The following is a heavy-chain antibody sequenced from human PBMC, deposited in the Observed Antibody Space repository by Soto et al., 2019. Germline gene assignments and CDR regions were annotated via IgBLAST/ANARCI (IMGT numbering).Heavy chain of an antibody. D-gene: IGHD2-15*01. CDR3: ARDLGGWPDY. V-gene: IGHV1-18*01. Sequence: GASVKVSCKASGYTFTSYGISWVRQAPGQGLEWMGWINACNGNTNYAQKFQGRVTITRDTSASTAYMELSSLRSEDTAVYYCARDLGGWPDYWGQGTLVTVSS. CDR2: INACNGNT. J-gene: IGHJ4*02. CDR1: GYTFTSYG.